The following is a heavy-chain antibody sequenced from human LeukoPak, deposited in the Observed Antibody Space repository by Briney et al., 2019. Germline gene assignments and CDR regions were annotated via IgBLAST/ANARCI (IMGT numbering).Heavy chain of an antibody. V-gene: IGHV4-39*07. CDR2: IYYSGST. J-gene: IGHJ5*02. Sequence: SETLSLTCTVSGGSISSSSYYWGWIRQPPGRGLEWIGSIYYSGSTYYNPSLKSRVTISVDTSKNQFSLKLSSVTAADTAVYYCARARHNWFDPWGQGTLVTVSS. CDR1: GGSISSSSYY. CDR3: ARARHNWFDP.